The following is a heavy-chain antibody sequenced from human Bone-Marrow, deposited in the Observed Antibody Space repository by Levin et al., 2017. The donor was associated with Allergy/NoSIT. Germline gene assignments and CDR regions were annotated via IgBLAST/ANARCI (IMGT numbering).Heavy chain of an antibody. V-gene: IGHV3-21*01. D-gene: IGHD5-24*01. CDR1: GFTFSSYT. Sequence: GESLKISCAASGFTFSSYTMNWVRQAPGKGLEWVSSISSSGSSIYQADSVKDRFTISRDNAKESLYLQMNSLRVEDTGVYYCARDGTEGEGYNVDWFDPWGQGTLVTVSS. CDR2: ISSSGSSI. J-gene: IGHJ5*02. CDR3: ARDGTEGEGYNVDWFDP.